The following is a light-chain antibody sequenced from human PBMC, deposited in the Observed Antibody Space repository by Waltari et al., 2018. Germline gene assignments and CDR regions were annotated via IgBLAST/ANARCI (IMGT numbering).Light chain of an antibody. CDR2: AAS. CDR3: QQYYSYPPT. Sequence: AIRMTPSPSSLSASTGDRVTITCRASQGISSYLAWYQQKPGKAPKLLIYAASTLQSGVPSRFSGSGSGTDFTLTISCLQSEDFATYYCQQYYSYPPTFGGGTKVEIK. CDR1: QGISSY. V-gene: IGKV1-8*01. J-gene: IGKJ4*01.